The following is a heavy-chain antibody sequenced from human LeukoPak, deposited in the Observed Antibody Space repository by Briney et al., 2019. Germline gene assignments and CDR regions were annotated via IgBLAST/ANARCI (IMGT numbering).Heavy chain of an antibody. D-gene: IGHD2-15*01. CDR3: AREATWGQWYFDH. Sequence: GGSLRLSCVASAFTFNNHGMHWVRQAPGKGLEWVSVIAGDGGAKFYADSVKGRFTLSRGNSKNMLYLEMNSLTVEDTAVYYCAREATWGQWYFDHWGQGTPVTVSS. V-gene: IGHV3-30*03. CDR2: IAGDGGAK. J-gene: IGHJ4*02. CDR1: AFTFNNHG.